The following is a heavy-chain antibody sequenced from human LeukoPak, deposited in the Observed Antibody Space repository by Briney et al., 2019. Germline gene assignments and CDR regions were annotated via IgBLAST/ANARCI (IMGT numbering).Heavy chain of an antibody. J-gene: IGHJ3*02. D-gene: IGHD5-18*01. Sequence: GGSLRLSCAASGFTFSSYAMSWVRQAPGKGLEWVSAISGSGGSTYYVDSVKGRFTISRDNSKNTLYLQMNSLRAEDTAVYYCAKGIVWDTAMVTRGVGDAFDIWGQGTMVTVSS. V-gene: IGHV3-23*01. CDR1: GFTFSSYA. CDR3: AKGIVWDTAMVTRGVGDAFDI. CDR2: ISGSGGST.